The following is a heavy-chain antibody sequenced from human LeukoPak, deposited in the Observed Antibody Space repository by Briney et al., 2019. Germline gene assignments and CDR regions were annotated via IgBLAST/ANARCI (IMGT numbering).Heavy chain of an antibody. CDR1: GYTFTIYY. J-gene: IGHJ6*02. V-gene: IGHV1-46*01. Sequence: ASVKVSCKASGYTFTIYYMHWVRQAPGQGPEWMGIINPSGGCTSYAQKFQGRVTITADESTSTAYMELSSLRSEDTAVYYCARRMRRDGYNLGYYYYGMDVWGQGTTVTVSS. CDR2: INPSGGCT. D-gene: IGHD5-24*01. CDR3: ARRMRRDGYNLGYYYYGMDV.